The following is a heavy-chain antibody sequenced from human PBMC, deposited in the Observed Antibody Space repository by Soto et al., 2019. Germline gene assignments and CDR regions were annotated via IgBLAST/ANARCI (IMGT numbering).Heavy chain of an antibody. J-gene: IGHJ5*02. D-gene: IGHD3-22*01. CDR2: IGAYHTHT. CDR3: VIHDNTLSLTP. V-gene: IGHV1-18*04. CDR1: GYIFVDYG. Sequence: QLVQSGAEIKEPGASVKVSCKTSGYIFVDYGIDWVRPAPGQDLQWMGWIGAYHTHTTYTPKFQGRVTITSDTSARTVYMELRSLRSYDTATYYGVIHDNTLSLTPWGPGSRITVSS.